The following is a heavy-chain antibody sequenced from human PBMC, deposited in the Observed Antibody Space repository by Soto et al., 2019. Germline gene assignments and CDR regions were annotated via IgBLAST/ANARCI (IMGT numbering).Heavy chain of an antibody. CDR2: INHSGSS. J-gene: IGHJ6*02. CDR3: ARCKSNYYYGMDV. V-gene: IGHV4-34*01. Sequence: PSETLSLTCAVYGGSFSGYDWTWIRQPPGTGLEWIGEINHSGSSNYNPSLRSRVTISVDTSKNQFSLKLTSVTAADTAVYYCARCKSNYYYGMDVWGQGTTVTVSS. CDR1: GGSFSGYD.